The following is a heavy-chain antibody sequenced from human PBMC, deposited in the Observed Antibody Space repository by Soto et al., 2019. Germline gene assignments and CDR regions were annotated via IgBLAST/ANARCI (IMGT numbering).Heavy chain of an antibody. Sequence: GASVKVSCKASGGTFSSYAISWVRQAPGQGLEWMGGIIPIFGTANYAQKFQGRVTITADESTSTAYMELSSLRSEDTAVYYCARDHPNDYGDYAYFDYWGQGTLVTVSS. D-gene: IGHD4-17*01. J-gene: IGHJ4*02. CDR1: GGTFSSYA. CDR2: IIPIFGTA. V-gene: IGHV1-69*13. CDR3: ARDHPNDYGDYAYFDY.